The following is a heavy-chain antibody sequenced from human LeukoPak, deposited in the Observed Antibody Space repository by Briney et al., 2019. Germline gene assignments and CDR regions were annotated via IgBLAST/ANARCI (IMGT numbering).Heavy chain of an antibody. Sequence: GGSLRLSCAASGFTFSSYTMNWVRQAPGKGLEWVSYISSSSSTIYYADSVKGRFTISRDNAKNSLYLQMNSLRAEDTAVYYCARGVGYCSGGSCYSDYWGQGTLVTVSS. V-gene: IGHV3-48*01. CDR3: ARGVGYCSGGSCYSDY. J-gene: IGHJ4*02. CDR1: GFTFSSYT. CDR2: ISSSSSTI. D-gene: IGHD2-15*01.